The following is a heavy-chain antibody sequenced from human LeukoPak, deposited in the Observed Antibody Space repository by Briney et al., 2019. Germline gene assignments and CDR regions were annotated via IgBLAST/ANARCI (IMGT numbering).Heavy chain of an antibody. J-gene: IGHJ4*02. CDR1: GASIRTFH. CDR3: ARKDGDY. V-gene: IGHV4-4*07. Sequence: SETLSLTCSVSGASIRTFHWTWLRQPAGRGLEWIGLIYSSGSTLLNPSLKNRVAMSVDLTKNQLSLKLTSVTAADTAMYFCARKDGDYWGRGTLVTVSS. CDR2: IYSSGST.